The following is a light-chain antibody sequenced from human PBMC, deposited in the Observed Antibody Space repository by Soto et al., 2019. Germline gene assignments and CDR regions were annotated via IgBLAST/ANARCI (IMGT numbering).Light chain of an antibody. CDR3: QQSYSTPIT. J-gene: IGKJ5*01. CDR1: QGISSY. Sequence: ANRMTQSPSSFSACTGDRVTITCRASQGISSYLAWYQQKPGKAPKLLIYAASSLQSGVPSRFSGSGSGTDFTLTISSLQPEDFATYYCQQSYSTPITFGQGTRLEIK. CDR2: AAS. V-gene: IGKV1-8*01.